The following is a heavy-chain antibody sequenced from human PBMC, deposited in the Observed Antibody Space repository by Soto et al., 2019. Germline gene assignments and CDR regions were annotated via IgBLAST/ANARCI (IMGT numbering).Heavy chain of an antibody. V-gene: IGHV1-46*01. Sequence: ASVKVSCKASGYTFTSYYMHWVRQAPGQGLEWMGIINPSGGSTSYAQKFQGRVTMTRDTSTSTVYMELSSLRSEDTAVYYCARDGYCGGDCYGGGIDYWGQGTLVTVSS. CDR1: GYTFTSYY. J-gene: IGHJ4*02. D-gene: IGHD2-21*02. CDR3: ARDGYCGGDCYGGGIDY. CDR2: INPSGGST.